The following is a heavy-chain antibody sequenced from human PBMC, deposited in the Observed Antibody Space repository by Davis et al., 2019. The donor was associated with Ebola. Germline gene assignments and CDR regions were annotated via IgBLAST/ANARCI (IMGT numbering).Heavy chain of an antibody. J-gene: IGHJ4*02. V-gene: IGHV3-23*01. CDR1: GFTFSSYA. Sequence: PGGSLRLSCAASGFTFSSYAMSWVRQAPGKGLEWVSAISGSGGSTYYADSVKGRFTISRDNSKNTLYLQMTSLRAEDTAVYYCAKNRNWNYDYFDYWGQGTLVTVSS. CDR3: AKNRNWNYDYFDY. D-gene: IGHD1-7*01. CDR2: ISGSGGST.